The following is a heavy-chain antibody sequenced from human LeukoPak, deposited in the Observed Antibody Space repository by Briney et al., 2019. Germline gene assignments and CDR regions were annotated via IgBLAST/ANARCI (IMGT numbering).Heavy chain of an antibody. CDR2: INSDGSST. CDR3: AGDGLRYFDWLYYYYYYTDV. Sequence: GGSLRLSCAASGFTFSSYWMHWVRQAPGKGLVRVSRINSDGSSTSYADSVKGRFTISRDNAKNTLYLQMNSLRAEDTAVYYCAGDGLRYFDWLYYYYYYTDVWGKGTTVTISS. D-gene: IGHD3-9*01. J-gene: IGHJ6*03. CDR1: GFTFSSYW. V-gene: IGHV3-74*01.